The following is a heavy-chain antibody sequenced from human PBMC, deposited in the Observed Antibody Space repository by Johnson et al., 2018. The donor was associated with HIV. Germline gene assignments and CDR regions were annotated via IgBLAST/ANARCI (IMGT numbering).Heavy chain of an antibody. V-gene: IGHV3-7*01. CDR1: GFTLSSYW. CDR2: LKQDESEK. J-gene: IGHJ3*02. CDR3: ARDASYGDYAFDI. Sequence: VQLVESGGGVVQPGGSLRLSCAASGFTLSSYWMSWVRQAPGKGLEWVANLKQDESEKYYVDSVKGRFTISRDNAKNSLYLQLNSLRAEDTAVYYCARDASYGDYAFDIWGQGTMVTVSA. D-gene: IGHD4-17*01.